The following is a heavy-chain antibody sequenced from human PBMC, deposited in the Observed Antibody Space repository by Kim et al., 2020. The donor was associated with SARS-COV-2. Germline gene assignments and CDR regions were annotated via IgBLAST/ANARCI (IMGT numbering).Heavy chain of an antibody. CDR3: AKDINLEYSNRWYGRWGAFDT. V-gene: IGHV3-9*01. CDR2: VSWNGGSI. CDR1: GFTFGDYA. D-gene: IGHD6-13*01. Sequence: GGSLRLSCAASGFTFGDYAMHWVRQAPGKGLEWVSVVSWNGGSIFYADSVKGRFTISRDNAKNSLYLQMNSLRAEDTAVYYCAKDINLEYSNRWYGRWGAFDTWGQGTMVTVPS. J-gene: IGHJ3*02.